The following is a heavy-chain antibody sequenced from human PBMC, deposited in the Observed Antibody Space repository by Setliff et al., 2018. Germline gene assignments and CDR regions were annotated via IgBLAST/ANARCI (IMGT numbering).Heavy chain of an antibody. Sequence: SETLSLTCTVSGGSVRSHYWSWIRHSPGKGLEWIGFIFYSGDTKSNPSLKSRVTMSVDTSKNQFSLQLSTVTAADTAVYYCVRMSGFLYMDVWGKGTTVTVSS. J-gene: IGHJ6*03. D-gene: IGHD3-3*01. V-gene: IGHV4-59*02. CDR2: IFYSGDT. CDR3: VRMSGFLYMDV. CDR1: GGSVRSHY.